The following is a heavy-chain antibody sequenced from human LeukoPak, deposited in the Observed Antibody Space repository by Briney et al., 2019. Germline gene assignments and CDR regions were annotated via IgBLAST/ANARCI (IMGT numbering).Heavy chain of an antibody. J-gene: IGHJ4*02. D-gene: IGHD3-22*01. CDR1: GGSISSSSYY. CDR2: IYYSGST. V-gene: IGHV4-39*07. Sequence: PSETLSLTCTVSGGSISSSSYYWGWIRQPPGKGLEWIGSIYYSGSTYYNPSLKSRVTISVDTSKNQFSLKLSSVTAADTAVYYCARAGSSGYYFDYWGQGTLVTVSS. CDR3: ARAGSSGYYFDY.